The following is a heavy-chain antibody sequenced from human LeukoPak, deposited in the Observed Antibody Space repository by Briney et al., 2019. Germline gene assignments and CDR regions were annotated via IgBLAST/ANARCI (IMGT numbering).Heavy chain of an antibody. CDR3: ARGWHRVMNWFDP. CDR2: IYTSGST. V-gene: IGHV4-4*09. J-gene: IGHJ5*02. Sequence: SETLSLTCTVSGGSISRYYWSWIRQPPGKGLEWIGYIYTSGSTNYNPSLKSRVTISVDTSKNQFSLKLSSVTAADTAVYYCARGWHRVMNWFDPWGQGTLVTVSS. D-gene: IGHD5-24*01. CDR1: GGSISRYY.